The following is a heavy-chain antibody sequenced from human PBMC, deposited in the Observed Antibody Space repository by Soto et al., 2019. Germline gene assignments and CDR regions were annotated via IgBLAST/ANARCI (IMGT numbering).Heavy chain of an antibody. CDR2: INAGNGNT. D-gene: IGHD3-22*01. V-gene: IGHV1-3*01. CDR3: ARVSGYYDWDY. Sequence: QVQLVQSGAEVKKPGASVRVSCKASGYTFTSYAMNWVRQAPGQRLEWMGWINAGNGNTKSSQKFQDRVTITRDTSASSAYMELSSLSSEDTAVYCYARVSGYYDWDYWGQGTLVTVSS. J-gene: IGHJ4*02. CDR1: GYTFTSYA.